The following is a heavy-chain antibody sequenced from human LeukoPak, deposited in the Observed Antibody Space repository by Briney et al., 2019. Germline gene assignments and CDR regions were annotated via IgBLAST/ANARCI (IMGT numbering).Heavy chain of an antibody. J-gene: IGHJ6*03. Sequence: QAGGSLRLSCSASGFSLSTYDMHWVRQVAGKGLEWVSGIDPVGVKYYPGAVKDRFIISREEVDNSLYLQMSSLRAEDTAVYYCTRVEETATTAAIIRKYSYYYYYMDVWGKGNTVTVSS. D-gene: IGHD4-11*01. CDR3: TRVEETATTAAIIRKYSYYYYYMDV. CDR1: GFSLSTYD. CDR2: IDPVGVK. V-gene: IGHV3-13*01.